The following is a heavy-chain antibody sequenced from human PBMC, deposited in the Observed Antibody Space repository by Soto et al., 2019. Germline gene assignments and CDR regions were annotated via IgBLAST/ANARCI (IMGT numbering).Heavy chain of an antibody. V-gene: IGHV4-59*01. CDR1: AGSMRNYY. CDR2: VDDSGTT. D-gene: IGHD2-15*01. Sequence: QVQLQQSGPGLVKPSETLSLTCSVSAGSMRNYYWSWIRQPPGKGLEWIGNVDDSGTTKYNPSLRSRVTISVDTSTNQFSLKLSSVIAADTAVYYCSRDVSCSGGSCYPNDWFDPGGQGTLVTVSS. J-gene: IGHJ5*02. CDR3: SRDVSCSGGSCYPNDWFDP.